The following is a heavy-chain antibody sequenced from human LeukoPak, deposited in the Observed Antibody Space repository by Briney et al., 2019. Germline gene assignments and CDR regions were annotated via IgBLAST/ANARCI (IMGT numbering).Heavy chain of an antibody. CDR2: ISAYNGNT. CDR1: GYTFTSYG. V-gene: IGHV1-18*01. J-gene: IGHJ4*02. Sequence: ASVKVSCKASGYTFTSYGISWVRRAPGQGLEWMGWISAYNGNTNFAQKLQGRVTMTTDTSTSTAYMELRSLRSDDTAVYYCARGSPTAYDSSGRNAQSFDYWGQGTLVTVSS. D-gene: IGHD3-22*01. CDR3: ARGSPTAYDSSGRNAQSFDY.